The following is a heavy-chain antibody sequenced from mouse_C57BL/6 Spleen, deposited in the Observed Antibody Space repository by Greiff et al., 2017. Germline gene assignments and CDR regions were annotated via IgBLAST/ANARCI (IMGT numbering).Heavy chain of an antibody. CDR3: TGYGSRGNYFDY. V-gene: IGHV14-2*01. D-gene: IGHD1-1*01. J-gene: IGHJ2*01. Sequence: VQLKQSGAELVKPGASVKLSCTASGFNIKDYYMHWVKQRTEQGLEWIGRIDPEDGETKYAPKFQGKATITADTSSNTAYLQLSSLTSEDSAVDYCTGYGSRGNYFDYWGQGTTLTVAS. CDR1: GFNIKDYY. CDR2: IDPEDGET.